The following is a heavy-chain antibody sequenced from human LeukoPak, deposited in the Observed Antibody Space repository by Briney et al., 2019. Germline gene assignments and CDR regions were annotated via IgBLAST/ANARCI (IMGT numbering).Heavy chain of an antibody. D-gene: IGHD6-19*01. CDR1: GYTFTSYY. Sequence: ASVKVSCKASGYTFTSYYMHWVRQAPGQGLEWMGIINPSGGSTSYAQKFQGRVTMTRDMSTSTVYMELSSLRSEDTAVYYCARDTSVAGTGGAFDIWGQGTMVTVSS. V-gene: IGHV1-46*01. J-gene: IGHJ3*02. CDR2: INPSGGST. CDR3: ARDTSVAGTGGAFDI.